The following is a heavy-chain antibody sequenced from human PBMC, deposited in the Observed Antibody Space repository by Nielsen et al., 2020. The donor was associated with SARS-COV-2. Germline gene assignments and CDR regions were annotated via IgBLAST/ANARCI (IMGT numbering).Heavy chain of an antibody. Sequence: SETLSLTCTVSGGSISSGGYYWSWIRQHPGKGLEWIGYIYYSGSTYYNPSLKSRVTISVDTSKNQFSLKLSSVTAADTAVYYCARAPITMIVVVNAFDIWGQGAMVTVSS. CDR2: IYYSGST. V-gene: IGHV4-31*03. CDR3: ARAPITMIVVVNAFDI. CDR1: GGSISSGGYY. J-gene: IGHJ3*02. D-gene: IGHD3-22*01.